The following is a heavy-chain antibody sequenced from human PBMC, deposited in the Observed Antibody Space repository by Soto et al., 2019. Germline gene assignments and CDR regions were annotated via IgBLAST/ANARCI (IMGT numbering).Heavy chain of an antibody. V-gene: IGHV1-2*02. Sequence: ASVKVSCKASGYTFTGYYIHWVRQAPGQGLEWMGWINPNSGGTNYAQKFQGRVTMTRDTSISTAYMELSRLRSDDTAVYYCARDIYSYGYNGMDVWGQGTTVTVSS. D-gene: IGHD5-18*01. J-gene: IGHJ6*02. CDR1: GYTFTGYY. CDR2: INPNSGGT. CDR3: ARDIYSYGYNGMDV.